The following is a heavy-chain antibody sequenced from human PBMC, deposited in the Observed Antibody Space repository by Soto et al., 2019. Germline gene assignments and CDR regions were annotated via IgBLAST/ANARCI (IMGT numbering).Heavy chain of an antibody. CDR2: IYYSGST. Sequence: SETLSLTCTVSGGSISSSSYYWGWIRQPPGKGLEWIGSIYYSGSTYYNPSLKSRVTISVDTSKNQFSLKLSSVTAADTAVYYCARLRKYDFWSGYTFDYWGQGTLVTVSS. V-gene: IGHV4-39*01. J-gene: IGHJ4*02. CDR1: GGSISSSSYY. D-gene: IGHD3-3*01. CDR3: ARLRKYDFWSGYTFDY.